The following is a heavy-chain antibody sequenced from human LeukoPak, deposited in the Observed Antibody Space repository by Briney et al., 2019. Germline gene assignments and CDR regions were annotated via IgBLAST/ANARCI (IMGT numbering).Heavy chain of an antibody. CDR3: ATDLKARYGSGSYYPPPSFDY. J-gene: IGHJ4*02. CDR2: FDPEDGET. V-gene: IGHV1-24*01. D-gene: IGHD3-10*01. Sequence: ASVKVSCKVSGYTLTELSMHWVRQAPGKGLEWMGGFDPEDGETIYAQKFQGRVTMTEDTSTDTAYMELSSLRSEDTAVYYCATDLKARYGSGSYYPPPSFDYWGQGTLVTVSS. CDR1: GYTLTELS.